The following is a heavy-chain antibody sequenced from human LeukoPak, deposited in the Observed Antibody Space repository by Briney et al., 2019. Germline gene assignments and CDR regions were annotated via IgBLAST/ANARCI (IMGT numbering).Heavy chain of an antibody. CDR1: GGSISSYY. V-gene: IGHV4-59*01. Sequence: SETLSLTCTVSGGSISSYYWSWIRQPPGKGLEWIGYIHYSGSTNYNPSLKSRLTISVETSKNQFSLKLRSVTAADTAVYYCARDAWFGAGRTFAYWGQGTLVTVSS. CDR2: IHYSGST. CDR3: ARDAWFGAGRTFAY. D-gene: IGHD3-10*01. J-gene: IGHJ4*02.